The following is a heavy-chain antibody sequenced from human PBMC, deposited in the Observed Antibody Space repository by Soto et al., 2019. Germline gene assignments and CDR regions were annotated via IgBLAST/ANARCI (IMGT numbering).Heavy chain of an antibody. Sequence: PGGSLRLSCAASGFTFRNYAMSWVRQAPAKGLEWFSAITGSGSDTYHADSEKGRFTISRDNSNNMLYLQMNSLGVEETAVNYCAKGSADSRPYYFDSWGQGTLVTVSS. D-gene: IGHD3-22*01. CDR2: ITGSGSDT. V-gene: IGHV3-23*01. J-gene: IGHJ4*02. CDR3: AKGSADSRPYYFDS. CDR1: GFTFRNYA.